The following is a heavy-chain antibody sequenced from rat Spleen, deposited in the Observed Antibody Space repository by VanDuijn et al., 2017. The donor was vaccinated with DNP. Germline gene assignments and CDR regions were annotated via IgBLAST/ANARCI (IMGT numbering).Heavy chain of an antibody. D-gene: IGHD1-11*01. J-gene: IGHJ2*01. CDR3: TRSGTEGFDY. Sequence: QVQLKESGPGLVQPTQTLSLTCTVSGFSLTSYHVSWVQQPPGKGLEWMGRIRSDGDTYYNSALKSRLSISRDTSKRQVFLKMNSLKTEDTAIYYCTRSGTEGFDYWGQGVMVTVSS. CDR2: IRSDGDT. V-gene: IGHV2S1*01. CDR1: GFSLTSYH.